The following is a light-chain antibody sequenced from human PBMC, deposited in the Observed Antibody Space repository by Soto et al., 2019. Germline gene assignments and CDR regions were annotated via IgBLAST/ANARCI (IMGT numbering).Light chain of an antibody. V-gene: IGKV1-5*03. CDR3: QQYNTCPLT. CDR1: QSISTW. CDR2: KAS. J-gene: IGKJ4*01. Sequence: DIQMTQSPSTLSASVGDRVTITCRASQSISTWLAWYQQKQGKAPKLLIYKASSLESGVPSRFSVCGSWTVFTLTISSLQPDDFATYYCQQYNTCPLTFGGGTTVEIK.